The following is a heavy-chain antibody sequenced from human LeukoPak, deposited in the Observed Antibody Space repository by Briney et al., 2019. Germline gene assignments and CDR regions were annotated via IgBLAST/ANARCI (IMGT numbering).Heavy chain of an antibody. Sequence: QPGRSLRLSCAASGFTFSSYGMHWVRQAPGKGLEWVAVIWYDGSNKYYADSVKGRFTISRDNSKNTLFLQMNSLRAEDTAVYYCARCAERIHGPENYFDYWGQGTLVTVSS. J-gene: IGHJ4*02. D-gene: IGHD2-15*01. V-gene: IGHV3-33*01. CDR3: ARCAERIHGPENYFDY. CDR2: IWYDGSNK. CDR1: GFTFSSYG.